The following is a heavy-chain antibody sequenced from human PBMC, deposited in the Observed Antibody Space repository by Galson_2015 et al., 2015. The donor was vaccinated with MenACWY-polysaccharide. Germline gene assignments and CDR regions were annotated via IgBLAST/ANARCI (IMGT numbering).Heavy chain of an antibody. Sequence: SLRLSCAASGFTFDDYAMHWVRQAPGKGLEWVSGISWNSGSIGYADSVKGRFTISRDNAKNSLYLQMNSLRAEDTALYYCAKDVDTAMVFVIDYWGQGTLVTVSS. CDR3: AKDVDTAMVFVIDY. CDR1: GFTFDDYA. J-gene: IGHJ4*02. V-gene: IGHV3-9*01. CDR2: ISWNSGSI. D-gene: IGHD5-18*01.